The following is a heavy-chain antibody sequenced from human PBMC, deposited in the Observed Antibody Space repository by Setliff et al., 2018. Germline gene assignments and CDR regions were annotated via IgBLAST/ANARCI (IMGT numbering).Heavy chain of an antibody. CDR2: IRQDGTNK. J-gene: IGHJ4*02. D-gene: IGHD3-3*01. Sequence: GESLKISCVASGFIISDYWMTWVRQAPGKGLEWVADIRQDGTNKYYADSVKGRFTISRDNAKNSLYLQMNSLRAEDTALYYCAREVWNYYDKSWSGYADHWGQGTPVTVSS. CDR3: AREVWNYYDKSWSGYADH. V-gene: IGHV3-7*03. CDR1: GFIISDYW.